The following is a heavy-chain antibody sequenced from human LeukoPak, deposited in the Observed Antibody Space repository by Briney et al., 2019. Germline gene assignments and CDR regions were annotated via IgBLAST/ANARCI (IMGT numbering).Heavy chain of an antibody. D-gene: IGHD2-21*02. J-gene: IGHJ4*02. V-gene: IGHV3-73*01. Sequence: PGGSLRLSCAASGFTFSGSAMHWVRQASGKGLEWVGRIRSKANSYATAYAASVKGRFTISRDDSKNTAYLQVNSLKTEDTAVYYCTRFRSGGDWDWGQGTLVTVSS. CDR1: GFTFSGSA. CDR2: IRSKANSYAT. CDR3: TRFRSGGDWD.